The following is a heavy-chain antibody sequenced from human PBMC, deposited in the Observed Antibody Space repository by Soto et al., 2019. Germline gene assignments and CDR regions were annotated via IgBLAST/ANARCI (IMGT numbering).Heavy chain of an antibody. D-gene: IGHD3-16*01. V-gene: IGHV4-34*01. Sequence: TSETLSLTCAVYGGSFSSYYWSWIRQPPGKGLEWIGEIHHSGSTNYNPSLKSRVLISLDTSKNHFFLRLTSVTAADTAVYYCARWARTSIGGKDFDYWGQGTLVTVSS. CDR2: IHHSGST. CDR3: ARWARTSIGGKDFDY. CDR1: GGSFSSYY. J-gene: IGHJ4*02.